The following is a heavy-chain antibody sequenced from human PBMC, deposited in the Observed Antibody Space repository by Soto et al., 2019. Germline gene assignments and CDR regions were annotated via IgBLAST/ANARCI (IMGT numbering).Heavy chain of an antibody. CDR1: FGSISIGVYS. CDR2: IYYSGSS. Sequence: SLTCTVSFGSISIGVYSWSWIRHRLGKGLEWIGYIYYSGSSYYNPSLKSRVTISVDTSKNQFSLKLSSVTAADTAVYYCARGVPAPREKYNFDYWGQGTLVTVSS. D-gene: IGHD2-2*01. J-gene: IGHJ4*02. V-gene: IGHV4-31*03. CDR3: ARGVPAPREKYNFDY.